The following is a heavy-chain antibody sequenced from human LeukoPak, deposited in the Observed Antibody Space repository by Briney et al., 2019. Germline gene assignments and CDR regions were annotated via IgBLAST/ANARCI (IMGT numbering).Heavy chain of an antibody. CDR1: GYTFTSYG. CDR3: ASLGPGPRLGYCSSTSCYGGFLV. Sequence: ASVKVSCKGSGYTFTSYGISWVRQAPGQGLEWMGWISAYNGDTNYAQKFQGRVTMTTDTSTSTAYMELSSLRSEDTAVYYCASLGPGPRLGYCSSTSCYGGFLVWGKGTTVTISS. CDR2: ISAYNGDT. D-gene: IGHD2-2*01. V-gene: IGHV1-18*01. J-gene: IGHJ6*04.